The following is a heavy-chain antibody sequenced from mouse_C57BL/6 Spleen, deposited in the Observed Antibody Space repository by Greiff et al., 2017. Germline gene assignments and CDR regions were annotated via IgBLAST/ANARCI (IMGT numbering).Heavy chain of an antibody. Sequence: QVQLKESGPGLVAPSQSLSITCTVSGFSLTSYGVHWVRQPPGKGLEWLVVIWSDGSTTYNSALKSRLSISKDNSKSQVFLKMNSLQTDDTAMYYCARHSDGDYDAMDYWGQGTSVTVSS. J-gene: IGHJ4*01. CDR2: IWSDGST. V-gene: IGHV2-6-1*01. CDR1: GFSLTSYG. D-gene: IGHD2-13*01. CDR3: ARHSDGDYDAMDY.